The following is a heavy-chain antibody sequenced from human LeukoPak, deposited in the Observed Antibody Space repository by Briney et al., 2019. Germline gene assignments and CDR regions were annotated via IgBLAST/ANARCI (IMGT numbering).Heavy chain of an antibody. CDR3: ARVRSYDFWSGPSWFDP. CDR2: IYTSGST. D-gene: IGHD3-3*01. CDR1: GGSISSYY. J-gene: IGHJ5*02. V-gene: IGHV4-4*07. Sequence: SETLSLTCTVSGGSISSYYWSWIRQPAGKGLEWIGRIYTSGSTNYNPSLKSRVTISVDRSKNQFSLKLSSVTAADTAVYYCARVRSYDFWSGPSWFDPWGQGTLVTVSS.